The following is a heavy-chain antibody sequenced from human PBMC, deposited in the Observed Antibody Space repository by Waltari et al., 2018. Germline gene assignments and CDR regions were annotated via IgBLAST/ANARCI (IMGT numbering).Heavy chain of an antibody. Sequence: HVQLQQWGAGLLKPSETLSLTCAVYGGSFSGYYWRWIRLPPGKGLEWIREINHSGSTNYNPSLKSRVTISVDTTKNQFSLKLSSVTAADTAVYYCARDQISLFDYWGQGTLVTVSS. J-gene: IGHJ4*02. V-gene: IGHV4-34*01. CDR2: INHSGST. CDR3: ARDQISLFDY. D-gene: IGHD3-3*02. CDR1: GGSFSGYY.